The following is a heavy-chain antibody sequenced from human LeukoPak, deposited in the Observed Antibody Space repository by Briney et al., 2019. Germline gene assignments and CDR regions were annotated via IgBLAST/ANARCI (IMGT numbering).Heavy chain of an antibody. CDR1: GYTFTSYG. J-gene: IGHJ5*02. D-gene: IGHD2-15*01. V-gene: IGHV1-18*04. CDR3: ARGGEYCTGVSCYWFHP. Sequence: ASVKVYCKTSGYTFTSYGISWVRQAPGQGLEWMGWISAYNGNTNYAQKVQGRVTMTTDTSTSTAYMELRSLRSDDTAVYYCARGGEYCTGVSCYWFHPWGQGTLVTVSS. CDR2: ISAYNGNT.